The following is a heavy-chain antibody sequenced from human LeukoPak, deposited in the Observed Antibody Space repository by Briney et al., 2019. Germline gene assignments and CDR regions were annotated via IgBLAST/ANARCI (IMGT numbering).Heavy chain of an antibody. V-gene: IGHV4-39*07. CDR1: GGSISRNSDY. D-gene: IGHD2-2*02. CDR3: ARAYCSSTSCYTSSTRYYYYMDV. Sequence: SETLSLNCTVSGGSISRNSDYWGWIRQPPGKGLEWIGSIYYGGSTYYNPSLKSRVTMSVDTSKNQFSLKLSSVTAADTAMYYCARAYCSSTSCYTSSTRYYYYMDVWGKGTTVTVSS. J-gene: IGHJ6*03. CDR2: IYYGGST.